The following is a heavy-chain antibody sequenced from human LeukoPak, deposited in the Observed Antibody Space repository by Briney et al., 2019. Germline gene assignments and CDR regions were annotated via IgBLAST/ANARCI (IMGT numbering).Heavy chain of an antibody. D-gene: IGHD5-12*01. CDR3: ATAQDIVAARRGLRFDY. V-gene: IGHV1-24*01. CDR1: GYTLTELS. Sequence: ASVKVSCKVSGYTLTELSMHWVRQAPGKGLEWMGGFDPEDGESIYAQKFQGRVTMTEDTSTDTAYMELSSLRSEDTAVYYCATAQDIVAARRGLRFDYWGQGTLVTVSP. J-gene: IGHJ4*02. CDR2: FDPEDGES.